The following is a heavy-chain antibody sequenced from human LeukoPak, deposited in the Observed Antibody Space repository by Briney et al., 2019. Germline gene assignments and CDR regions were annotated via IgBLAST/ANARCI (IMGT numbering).Heavy chain of an antibody. CDR2: ISWNSGSI. V-gene: IGHV3-9*03. J-gene: IGHJ6*03. Sequence: PGGSLRLSCAASGFTFDDYAMHWVRQVPGKGLEWVSGISWNSGSIGYADSVKGRFTISRDNAKNSLYLQMNSLRAEEMALYYCAKASGSYDYYYMDVWGKGTTVTVSS. CDR1: GFTFDDYA. CDR3: AKASGSYDYYYMDV. D-gene: IGHD1-26*01.